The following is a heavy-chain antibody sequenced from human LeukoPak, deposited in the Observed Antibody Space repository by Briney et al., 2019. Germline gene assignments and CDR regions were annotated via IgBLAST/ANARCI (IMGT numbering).Heavy chain of an antibody. CDR2: ISSSGNTI. Sequence: GGSLRLSCAAFGFPFSSYDMNWVRQVPGKGLEWVSYISSSGNTIYYADSVKGRFTISRDNSKNTLYLQMNSLRAEDTAVYYCAKDLHSGSYYGWFDPWGQGTLVTVSS. J-gene: IGHJ5*02. CDR1: GFPFSSYD. D-gene: IGHD1-26*01. CDR3: AKDLHSGSYYGWFDP. V-gene: IGHV3-48*03.